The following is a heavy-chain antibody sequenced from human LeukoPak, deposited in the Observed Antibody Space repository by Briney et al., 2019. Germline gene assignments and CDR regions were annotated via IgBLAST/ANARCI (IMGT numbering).Heavy chain of an antibody. Sequence: GESLKISCKGSGYSFTSYWIGWVRQMPGKGLEWMGIIYPGDSDTRYSPSFQGQVTISADKSISTAYLQWSSLKASDTAMYYCARQFRDSSGYYSYYFDYWGQGILVTVSS. D-gene: IGHD3-22*01. CDR3: ARQFRDSSGYYSYYFDY. V-gene: IGHV5-51*01. CDR1: GYSFTSYW. J-gene: IGHJ4*02. CDR2: IYPGDSDT.